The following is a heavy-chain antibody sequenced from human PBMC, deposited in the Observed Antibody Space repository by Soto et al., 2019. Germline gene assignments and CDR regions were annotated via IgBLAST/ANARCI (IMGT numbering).Heavy chain of an antibody. CDR3: AREQSCSGGSCYHFDY. CDR1: GFTFSSYA. D-gene: IGHD2-15*01. CDR2: ISGSGGST. V-gene: IGHV3-23*01. J-gene: IGHJ4*02. Sequence: EVQLLESGGGLVQPGGSLRLSCAASGFTFSSYAMSWVRQAPGKGLEWVSAISGSGGSTYYADSVKGRFTISRDNSKNTLYLQMNSLRAEDTAVYYCAREQSCSGGSCYHFDYWGQGTLVTVSS.